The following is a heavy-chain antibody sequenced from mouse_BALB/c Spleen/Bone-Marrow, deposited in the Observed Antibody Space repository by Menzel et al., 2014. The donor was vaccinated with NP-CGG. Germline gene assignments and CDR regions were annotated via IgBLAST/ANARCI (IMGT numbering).Heavy chain of an antibody. J-gene: IGHJ3*01. Sequence: EVKVEESGGGVVQPGGSRKLSCAASGFAFSSFGMHWVRQAPEKGLEWVAYISSGSNTIYYADTVKGRFTISRDNPKNTLFLQMTSLRSEDTAMYYCARFGNYVTYWGQGTLVTVSA. CDR3: ARFGNYVTY. CDR2: ISSGSNTI. V-gene: IGHV5-17*02. CDR1: GFAFSSFG. D-gene: IGHD2-1*01.